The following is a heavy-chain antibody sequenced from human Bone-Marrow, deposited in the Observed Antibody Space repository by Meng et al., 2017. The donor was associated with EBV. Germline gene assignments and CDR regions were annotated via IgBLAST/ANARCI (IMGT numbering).Heavy chain of an antibody. CDR3: VRDQGYYDSRGFDY. CDR2: IYHSGST. V-gene: IGHV4-4*02. D-gene: IGHD3-22*01. CDR1: WGPNSRSNG. Sequence: ESGRGRVTPWGAVSLTRGVSWGPNSRSNGWSWARQPPGKGLEWIGEIYHSGSTNYNPSLKSRVTISVDKSKNQFSLKLSSVTAADTAVYYCVRDQGYYDSRGFDYWGQGTLVTVSS. J-gene: IGHJ4*02.